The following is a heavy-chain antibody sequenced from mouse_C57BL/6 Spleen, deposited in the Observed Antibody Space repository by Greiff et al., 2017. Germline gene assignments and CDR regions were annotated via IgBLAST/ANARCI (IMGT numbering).Heavy chain of an antibody. CDR1: GYSITSGYD. D-gene: IGHD2-3*01. J-gene: IGHJ3*01. Sequence: ESGPGMVKPSQSLSLTCTVTGYSITSGYDWHWIRHFPGNKLEWMGYISYSGSTNYNPSLKSRISITHDTSKNHFFLKLNSVTTEDTATYYCARGGYYLFAYWGQGPLVTVSA. CDR3: ARGGYYLFAY. CDR2: ISYSGST. V-gene: IGHV3-1*01.